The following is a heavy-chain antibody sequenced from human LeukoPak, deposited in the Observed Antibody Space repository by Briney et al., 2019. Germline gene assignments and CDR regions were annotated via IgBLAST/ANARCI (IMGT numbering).Heavy chain of an antibody. V-gene: IGHV3-74*01. CDR2: INSDGSFT. CDR1: EFIFSNYW. Sequence: PGGSLRLSCAASEFIFSNYWMHWVRQAPGKGLVWVSRINSDGSFTSYADSVKGRFTISRDNAKNTLYLQMNSLRAEDTAIYYCARVHVLGTYALFDPWGQGTLVTVSS. D-gene: IGHD4/OR15-4a*01. J-gene: IGHJ5*02. CDR3: ARVHVLGTYALFDP.